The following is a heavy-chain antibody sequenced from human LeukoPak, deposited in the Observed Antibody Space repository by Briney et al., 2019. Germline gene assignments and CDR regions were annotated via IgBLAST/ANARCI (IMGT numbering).Heavy chain of an antibody. V-gene: IGHV4-34*01. Sequence: SETLSLTCAVYGGSFSGYYWSWIRQPPGKGLEWIGEINHSGSTNYNPSLKSRVTISVDTSKNQFSLKLSSVTAADTAVYYCARGYGSGLYYYGMDVWGQGTTVTVSS. D-gene: IGHD3-10*01. CDR3: ARGYGSGLYYYGMDV. J-gene: IGHJ6*02. CDR1: GGSFSGYY. CDR2: INHSGST.